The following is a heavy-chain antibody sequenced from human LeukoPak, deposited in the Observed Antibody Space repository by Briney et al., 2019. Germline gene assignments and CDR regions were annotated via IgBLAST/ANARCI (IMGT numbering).Heavy chain of an antibody. J-gene: IGHJ4*02. D-gene: IGHD3-10*01. CDR2: ISGSGGST. Sequence: GGSLRLSCAASGFTFSSYAMSWVRQAPGKGLEWVSAISGSGGSTYYADSVKGRFTISRDNSKNTLYLQMNSLRAEDTAVYYCARDSYGSGSTFDYWGQGTLVTVSS. CDR3: ARDSYGSGSTFDY. CDR1: GFTFSSYA. V-gene: IGHV3-23*01.